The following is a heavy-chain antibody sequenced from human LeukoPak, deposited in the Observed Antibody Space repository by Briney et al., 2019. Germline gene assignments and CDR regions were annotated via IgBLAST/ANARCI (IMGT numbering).Heavy chain of an antibody. J-gene: IGHJ1*01. CDR3: ARDLVIAAAARAEYFQH. Sequence: PGGSLRLSCAASGFTFSSYSMNWVRQAPGKGLEWVSSISSSSSYIYYADSVKGRFTISRDNAKNSLCLQMNSLRAEDTAVYYCARDLVIAAAARAEYFQHWGQGTLVTVSS. CDR2: ISSSSSYI. D-gene: IGHD6-13*01. V-gene: IGHV3-21*01. CDR1: GFTFSSYS.